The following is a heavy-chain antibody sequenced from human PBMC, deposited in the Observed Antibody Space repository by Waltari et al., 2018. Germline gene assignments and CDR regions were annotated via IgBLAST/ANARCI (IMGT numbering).Heavy chain of an antibody. CDR2: IKSDGSNT. CDR3: VRDLR. Sequence: EVQLVESGGGLVQPGGSLRLSCAASGFTFSRYYMHWFRQAPGKGLVWVERIKSDGSNTTYADSVKGRFTISSDNAKNTVYLQMNSLRVEDTAVYYCVRDLRWGQGTLVTVSS. V-gene: IGHV3-74*01. CDR1: GFTFSRYY. J-gene: IGHJ4*02.